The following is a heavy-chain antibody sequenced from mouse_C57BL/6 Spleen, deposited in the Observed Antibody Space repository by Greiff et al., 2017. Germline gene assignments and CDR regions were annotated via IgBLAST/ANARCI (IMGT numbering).Heavy chain of an antibody. V-gene: IGHV1-26*01. J-gene: IGHJ3*01. CDR3: ARSYYYGSSYPFAY. CDR1: GYTFTDYY. CDR2: INHNYGGT. D-gene: IGHD1-1*01. Sequence: EVQLQQSGPELVKPGASVKISCKASGYTFTDYYMNWVQQNHGKSLEWIGDINHNYGGTSYNQKFKGKATLTVDKASSTAYMALRSLTSEDSAVYYCARSYYYGSSYPFAYWGQGTLVTVSA.